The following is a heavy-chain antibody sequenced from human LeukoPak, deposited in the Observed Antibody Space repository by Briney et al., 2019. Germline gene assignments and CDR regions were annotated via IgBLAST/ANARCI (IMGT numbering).Heavy chain of an antibody. D-gene: IGHD3-22*01. CDR3: ARANYYDSSGHYFDY. J-gene: IGHJ4*02. V-gene: IGHV4-59*01. Sequence: PSETLSLTCTVSGGSFSGYSWSWIRQPPGKGLEWIGYTHYSGSTNYNPSLKTRVTISVDTSKNQFSLKVSSVTAADTAVYYCARANYYDSSGHYFDYWGQGTLVTVSS. CDR1: GGSFSGYS. CDR2: THYSGST.